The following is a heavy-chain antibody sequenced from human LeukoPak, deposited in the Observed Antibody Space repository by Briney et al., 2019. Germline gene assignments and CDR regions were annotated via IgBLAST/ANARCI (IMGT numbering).Heavy chain of an antibody. CDR3: ATTYDYVWGSYRADAFDI. CDR1: GYTFTSYA. V-gene: IGHV1-3*01. J-gene: IGHJ3*02. D-gene: IGHD3-16*02. Sequence: GASVKVSCKASGYTFTSYAMHWVRQAPGQRLEWMGWINAGNGNTKYSQKFQGRVTMTEDTSTDTAYMELSSLRSEDTAVYYCATTYDYVWGSYRADAFDIWGQGTMVTVSS. CDR2: INAGNGNT.